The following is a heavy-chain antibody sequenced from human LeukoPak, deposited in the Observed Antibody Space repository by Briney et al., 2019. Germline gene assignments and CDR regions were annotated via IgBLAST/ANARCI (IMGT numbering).Heavy chain of an antibody. CDR1: GLTFSDSY. Sequence: GGSLRPSCVASGLTFSDSYMSWIRQAPGKGLEWITYISGSGTTIYHADSVKGRFTISRDNAKNSVYLQMNSLREEDTAVYYCARPTDSSVDYWGQGTLVTVSS. CDR2: ISGSGTTI. J-gene: IGHJ4*02. V-gene: IGHV3-11*01. D-gene: IGHD5-18*01. CDR3: ARPTDSSVDY.